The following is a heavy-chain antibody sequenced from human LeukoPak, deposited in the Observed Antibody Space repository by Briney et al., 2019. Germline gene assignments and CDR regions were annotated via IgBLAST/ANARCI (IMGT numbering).Heavy chain of an antibody. CDR1: GFTVSTNY. CDR3: AELGITMIGGV. J-gene: IGHJ6*04. V-gene: IGHV3-66*01. Sequence: GGSLRLSCVASGFTVSTNYMSWVRQAPGKGLEWVSVIYSGGSTYYADSVKGRFTMSRDNSKNTLYLQMNSLRAEDTAVYYCAELGITMIGGVWGKGTTVTISS. D-gene: IGHD3-10*02. CDR2: IYSGGST.